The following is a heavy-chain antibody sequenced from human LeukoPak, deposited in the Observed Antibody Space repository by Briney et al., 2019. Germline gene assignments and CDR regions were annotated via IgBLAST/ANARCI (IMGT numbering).Heavy chain of an antibody. Sequence: ASVKVSCKASGYTFTSYVISWVRQAPGQGVEGLGWISAYNGNTNYAQKLQGRVTMTTDTSTSTAYIELRSLRSDDTAVYYCARDGRLGMGRGVNAFDIWGQGTMVTVSS. CDR2: ISAYNGNT. J-gene: IGHJ3*02. V-gene: IGHV1-18*01. CDR3: ARDGRLGMGRGVNAFDI. D-gene: IGHD3-10*01. CDR1: GYTFTSYV.